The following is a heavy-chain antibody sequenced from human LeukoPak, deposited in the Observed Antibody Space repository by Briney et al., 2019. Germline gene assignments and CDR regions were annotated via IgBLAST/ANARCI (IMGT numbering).Heavy chain of an antibody. CDR3: ATHDYSNADYYYGMDV. V-gene: IGHV5-51*01. Sequence: GESLKISCKGSGYSFTSYWIGWVRQMPGKGPEGMGIIYPGYSDTRYSPSFQGQVTISADKSISTAYMQQSSLKASDTAMYYCATHDYSNADYYYGMDVWGQGNTVTVSS. D-gene: IGHD4-11*01. CDR1: GYSFTSYW. CDR2: IYPGYSDT. J-gene: IGHJ6*02.